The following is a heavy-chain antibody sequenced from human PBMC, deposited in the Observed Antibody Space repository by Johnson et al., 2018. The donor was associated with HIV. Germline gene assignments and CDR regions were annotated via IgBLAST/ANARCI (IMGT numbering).Heavy chain of an antibody. CDR1: GFTLRSYG. J-gene: IGHJ3*01. V-gene: IGHV3-30*02. Sequence: QVQLVESGGGVVQPGGSLRLSCAASGFTLRSYGMHWVRQAPGKGLEWVTFIRYDGSNKYYADSVKGRFTVSRDNSKNTLYLHMNSLKPEDTAVYYCAKDLVWNSGSYWDAFEVWGQGTKVTVSS. D-gene: IGHD1-26*01. CDR3: AKDLVWNSGSYWDAFEV. CDR2: IRYDGSNK.